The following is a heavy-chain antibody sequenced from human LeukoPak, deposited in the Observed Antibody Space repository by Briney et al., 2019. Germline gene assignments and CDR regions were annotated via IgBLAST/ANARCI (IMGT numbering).Heavy chain of an antibody. Sequence: PSETLSLTCTVSGGSISSGFYYWAWVRQPPGKGLEWIGSVYYSGSTYYNPSLKSRVTISVDTSKNQFSLKLSSVTAADTAVYYCARARKYSVKEGAFDIWGQGTMVTVSS. D-gene: IGHD2-21*01. V-gene: IGHV4-39*07. CDR1: GGSISSGFYY. CDR3: ARARKYSVKEGAFDI. J-gene: IGHJ3*02. CDR2: VYYSGST.